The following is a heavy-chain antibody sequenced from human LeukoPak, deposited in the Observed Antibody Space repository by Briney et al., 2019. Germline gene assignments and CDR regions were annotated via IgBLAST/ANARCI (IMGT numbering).Heavy chain of an antibody. Sequence: PSETLSLTCTVSGGSINSGDHYWSWIRQPPGKGLEWIGHIYYSGSTYYNPSLQSRVTVSLDTSKTQFSLNLISVTAADTAVYYCASLNWGCNAFDIWGQGTMVTVSS. D-gene: IGHD7-27*01. V-gene: IGHV4-30-4*08. CDR1: GGSINSGDHY. CDR2: IYYSGST. CDR3: ASLNWGCNAFDI. J-gene: IGHJ3*02.